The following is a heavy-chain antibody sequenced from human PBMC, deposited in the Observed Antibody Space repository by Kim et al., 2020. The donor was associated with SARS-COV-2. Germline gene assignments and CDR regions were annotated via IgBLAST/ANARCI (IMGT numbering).Heavy chain of an antibody. J-gene: IGHJ4*02. CDR1: GFDFDKYA. D-gene: IGHD3-22*01. CDR2: IRTTESGEAR. Sequence: GGSLRLSCSTSGFDFDKYAISWVRQAPGKGLEWIGLIRTTESGEARDYAASVRGRVTFSRVRSTSIASMRLNNLKVEDTGLYFCTRSRDASGYYNDYWGQGTHVTVSS. CDR3: TRSRDASGYYNDY. V-gene: IGHV3-49*04.